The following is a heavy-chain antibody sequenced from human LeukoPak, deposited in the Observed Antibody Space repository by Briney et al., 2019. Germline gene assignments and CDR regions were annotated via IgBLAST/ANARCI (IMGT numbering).Heavy chain of an antibody. CDR1: AGTFSSYA. V-gene: IGHV1-69*04. CDR3: ARVRQGGSGSYYLSRYYYGMDV. J-gene: IGHJ6*02. D-gene: IGHD3-10*01. Sequence: SVKVSCRASAGTFSSYAISWVRQAPGQGLEWMGRIIPILGIANYAQKFQGRVTITADKSTSTAYMELSSLRSEDTAVYDCARVRQGGSGSYYLSRYYYGMDVWGQGTTVTVSS. CDR2: IIPILGIA.